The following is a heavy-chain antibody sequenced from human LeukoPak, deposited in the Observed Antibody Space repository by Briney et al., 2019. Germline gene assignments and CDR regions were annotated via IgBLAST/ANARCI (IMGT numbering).Heavy chain of an antibody. CDR2: INGDGSST. J-gene: IGHJ4*02. CDR3: ARDVQAGPGY. D-gene: IGHD6-19*01. V-gene: IGHV3-74*01. CDR1: GFTFSNYW. Sequence: GGSPRLSCAASGFTFSNYWMHWVRQAPGKGLVWVSRINGDGSSTTYADSVKGRFTISRDNAKNTLYLQMNRLRAEDTAVYYCARDVQAGPGYWGQGSLVTVSS.